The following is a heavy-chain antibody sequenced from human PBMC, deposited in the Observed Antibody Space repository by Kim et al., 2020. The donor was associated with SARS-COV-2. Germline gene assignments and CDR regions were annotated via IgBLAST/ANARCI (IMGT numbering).Heavy chain of an antibody. CDR2: ISSSSNTV. J-gene: IGHJ6*02. CDR3: ARCPLSMTMDRGMITTALCCRYSMEA. CDR1: GFNFNSYS. V-gene: IGHV3-48*01. D-gene: IGHD3-16*01. Sequence: GGSLRLSCTVSGFNFNSYSMNWVRQAPGKGLEWVSYISSSSNTVYYAGSVRGRFTISRDNAKNSLFLQMNSLRAEDTAVYYCARCPLSMTMDRGMITTALCCRYSMEAWGQGTPVTVSS.